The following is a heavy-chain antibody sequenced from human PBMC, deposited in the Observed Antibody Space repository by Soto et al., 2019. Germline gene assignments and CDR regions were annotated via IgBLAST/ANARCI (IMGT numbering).Heavy chain of an antibody. CDR1: GGSISSGGYY. V-gene: IGHV4-31*03. CDR3: ARGTARLVGLCGAFDI. D-gene: IGHD3-16*02. Sequence: QVQLQESGPGLVKPSQTLSLTCTVSGGSISSGGYYWSWIRQHPGKGLEWSGYIYYSGSTYYNPSRKSRITISVDTSKNQFSLKLSSVTAADTVVYYCARGTARLVGLCGAFDIWGQGTMVTVSS. J-gene: IGHJ3*02. CDR2: IYYSGST.